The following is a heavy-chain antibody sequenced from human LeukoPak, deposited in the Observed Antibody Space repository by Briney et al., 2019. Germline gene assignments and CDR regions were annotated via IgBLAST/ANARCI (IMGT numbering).Heavy chain of an antibody. CDR2: IYESGTT. D-gene: IGHD2-15*01. CDR1: GESLNSYY. Sequence: PSETLSLTCAVYGESLNSYYWSWVRQPPGEGLERIGEIYESGTTEYNPSLKSRVTISMVPSKQQFPLSLSSVTAADTAVYYCARGAWATRLGSWGLGTPVIVSS. CDR3: ARGAWATRLGS. V-gene: IGHV4-34*01. J-gene: IGHJ4*02.